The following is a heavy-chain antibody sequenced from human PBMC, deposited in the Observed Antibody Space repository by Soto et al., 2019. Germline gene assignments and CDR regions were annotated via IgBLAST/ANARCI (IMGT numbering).Heavy chain of an antibody. Sequence: SETLSLTCTVSGGSISSGGYYWSWIRQHPGKGLEWIGYIYYSGSTYYNPSLKSRVTISVDPSKNQFSLKLSSVTAADTAVYYCARGHYGDSLFDYWGQGTLVTVSS. CDR2: IYYSGST. J-gene: IGHJ4*02. V-gene: IGHV4-31*03. CDR3: ARGHYGDSLFDY. CDR1: GGSISSGGYY. D-gene: IGHD4-17*01.